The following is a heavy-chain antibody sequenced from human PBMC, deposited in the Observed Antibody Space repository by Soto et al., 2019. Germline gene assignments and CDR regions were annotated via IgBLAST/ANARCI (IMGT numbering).Heavy chain of an antibody. D-gene: IGHD2-8*01. V-gene: IGHV3-48*01. J-gene: IGHJ6*03. CDR1: GFTFSSYS. Sequence: GGSLRLSCAASGFTFSSYSMNWVRQAPGKGLEWVSYISSSSSTIYYADSVKGRFTISRDNAKNSLYLQMNSLRAEDTAVYYCARGGDCTNGVCHLWVGYYYYYMDVWGKGTTVTVSS. CDR2: ISSSSSTI. CDR3: ARGGDCTNGVCHLWVGYYYYYMDV.